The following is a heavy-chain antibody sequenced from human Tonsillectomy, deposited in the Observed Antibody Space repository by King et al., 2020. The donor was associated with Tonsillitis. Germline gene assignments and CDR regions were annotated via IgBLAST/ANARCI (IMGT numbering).Heavy chain of an antibody. CDR3: ARIPNDILTGYYDY. Sequence: VQLVESGPGLVKPSEPLSLTCTVSGGSINNYYWSWIRQPPGKGLEWIGYIYYSGSTNYNPSLKSRVTISVDTSRNQFSLKLSSVTAADTAVYYCARIPNDILTGYYDYWGQGTLVTVSS. CDR1: GGSINNYY. V-gene: IGHV4-59*01. J-gene: IGHJ4*02. D-gene: IGHD3-9*01. CDR2: IYYSGST.